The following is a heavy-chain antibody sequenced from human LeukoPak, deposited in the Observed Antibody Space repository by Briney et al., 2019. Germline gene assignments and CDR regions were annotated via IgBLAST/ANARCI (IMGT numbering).Heavy chain of an antibody. CDR1: GFSLSTSGMC. CDR3: ARMTEYSSGWYVNAFDI. Sequence: SGSALVKPTQTLTLTCTFSGFSLSTSGMCVSWIRQPPGKALEWLALIDWDDDKYYSTSLKTRLTISKDTSKNQVVLTMTNMDPVDTATYYCARMTEYSSGWYVNAFDIWGQGTMVTVSS. J-gene: IGHJ3*02. CDR2: IDWDDDK. V-gene: IGHV2-70*01. D-gene: IGHD6-19*01.